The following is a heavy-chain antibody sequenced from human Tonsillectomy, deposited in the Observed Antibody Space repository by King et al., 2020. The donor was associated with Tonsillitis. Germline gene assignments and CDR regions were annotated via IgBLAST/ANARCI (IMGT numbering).Heavy chain of an antibody. CDR1: GFTFSTYG. CDR2: IRYDGSKE. Sequence: VQLVESGGGVVQPGGSLRLACAASGFTFSTYGMHWVRQAQGKGLEWVASIRYDGSKEYYADSVKGRFTISRDKSKNTLYLQMNSLTGDDTAVYYCAKYPAAGWFGQEFNCFDYWGQGTLLTVSS. V-gene: IGHV3-30*02. CDR3: AKYPAAGWFGQEFNCFDY. J-gene: IGHJ4*02. D-gene: IGHD3-10*01.